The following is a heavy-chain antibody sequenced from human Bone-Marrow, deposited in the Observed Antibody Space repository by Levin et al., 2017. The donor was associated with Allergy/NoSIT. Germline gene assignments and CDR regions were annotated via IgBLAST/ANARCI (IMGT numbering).Heavy chain of an antibody. CDR3: ARTYCSNGLCRGGAFDY. CDR2: VDSSGRTI. CDR1: GFTFSIYE. V-gene: IGHV3-48*03. Sequence: GESLKISCAASGFTFSIYEMNWVRQAPGKGLEWVSNVDSSGRTIYYADSVKGRFTISRDNAKNSLSLQMNSLRAEDTAVYYCARTYCSNGLCRGGAFDYWGQGTLVTVSS. J-gene: IGHJ4*02. D-gene: IGHD2-8*01.